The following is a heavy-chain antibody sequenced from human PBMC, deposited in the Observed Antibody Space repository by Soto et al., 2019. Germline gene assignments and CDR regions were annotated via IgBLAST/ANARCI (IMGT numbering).Heavy chain of an antibody. CDR3: ARDQVVGKPWHVFDS. D-gene: IGHD2-2*01. V-gene: IGHV4-31*03. Sequence: SETLSLTCTVSGGSISSGGYYWSWIRQHPGKGLEWIGYIYYSGSTYYNPSLKSRVTISVDTSKNQFSLKLSSVTAADTAVYYCARDQVVGKPWHVFDSWGQGTMVTVSS. J-gene: IGHJ3*02. CDR2: IYYSGST. CDR1: GGSISSGGYY.